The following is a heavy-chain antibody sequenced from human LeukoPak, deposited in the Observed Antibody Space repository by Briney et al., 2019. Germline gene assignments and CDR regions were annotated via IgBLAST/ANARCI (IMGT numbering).Heavy chain of an antibody. D-gene: IGHD1-1*01. Sequence: PGGSLRLSCAASGFTFSSYAMSWVRQAPGKGLEWFSGISGSGDSTYFVDSMKGRLIISRDNSKNTLFLQMNSQRAEDTAVYYCAKTGSSNSPYYYGMDVWGQGTTVTVS. CDR1: GFTFSSYA. CDR3: AKTGSSNSPYYYGMDV. J-gene: IGHJ6*02. V-gene: IGHV3-23*01. CDR2: ISGSGDST.